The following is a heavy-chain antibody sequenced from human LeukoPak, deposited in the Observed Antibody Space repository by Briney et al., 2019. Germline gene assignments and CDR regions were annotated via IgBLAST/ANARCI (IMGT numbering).Heavy chain of an antibody. CDR2: IIPIFGTA. J-gene: IGHJ4*02. Sequence: GSSVKVSCKASGGTFSSYAISWVRQAPGQGLEWMGGIIPIFGTANYAQKFQGRVTITTDDSTSTAYMELSSLRSEDTAVYYCARDRYFDWQVSFDYWGQGTLVTVSS. CDR3: ARDRYFDWQVSFDY. CDR1: GGTFSSYA. V-gene: IGHV1-69*05. D-gene: IGHD3-9*01.